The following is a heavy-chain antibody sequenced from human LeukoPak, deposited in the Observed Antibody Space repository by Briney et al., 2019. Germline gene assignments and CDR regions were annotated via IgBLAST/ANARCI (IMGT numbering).Heavy chain of an antibody. V-gene: IGHV3-43*01. CDR3: AKDHYYGSGSYSRWVYFDY. Sequence: GGSLRLSCAASGFTFDDYTMHWVRQAPGKGLEWVSLISWDVGSTYYEDSVQGRLSISRDNSNNSLYLQMNSLRTEDTALYFCAKDHYYGSGSYSRWVYFDYWGQGTLVTVSS. CDR2: ISWDVGST. CDR1: GFTFDDYT. D-gene: IGHD3-10*01. J-gene: IGHJ4*02.